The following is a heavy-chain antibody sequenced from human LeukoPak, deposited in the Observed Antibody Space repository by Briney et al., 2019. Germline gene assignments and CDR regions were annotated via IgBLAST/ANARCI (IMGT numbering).Heavy chain of an antibody. CDR2: INSDGSST. CDR1: GFTFSSYW. V-gene: IGHV3-74*01. Sequence: GGSLRLSCAASGFTFSSYWMHWVRQAPGKGLVWVSRINSDGSSTSYADSVKGRFTISRDNAKNTLYLQMNSLRAEDTAVYYCARVRGFGPTNQPGFDYWGQGTLVTVSS. D-gene: IGHD3-10*01. J-gene: IGHJ4*02. CDR3: ARVRGFGPTNQPGFDY.